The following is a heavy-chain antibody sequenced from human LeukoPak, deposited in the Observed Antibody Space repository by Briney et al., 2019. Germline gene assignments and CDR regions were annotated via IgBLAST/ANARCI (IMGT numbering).Heavy chain of an antibody. CDR3: AKDVYGSSWYYFDH. J-gene: IGHJ4*02. V-gene: IGHV3-23*01. CDR2: ISNSGGST. Sequence: GGSLRLSCAASGFTFSNHWLHWVRQAPGKGLEWVSGISNSGGSTDYADSVEGRFSISRDNSKNTLSLQMNSLRAEDTAVYYCAKDVYGSSWYYFDHWGQGTLVTVSS. CDR1: GFTFSNHW. D-gene: IGHD6-13*01.